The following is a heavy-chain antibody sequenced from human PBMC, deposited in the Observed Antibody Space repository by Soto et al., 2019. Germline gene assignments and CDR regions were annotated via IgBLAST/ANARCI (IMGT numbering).Heavy chain of an antibody. CDR2: IYYSGST. Sequence: PSETLSLTCTVSGGSISSGDYYWSWIRQPPGKGLEWIGYIYYSGSTYYNPSLKSRVTISVDTSKNQFSLKLSSVTAADTAVYYCARDPSGPWSPHLGYWGQGTLVTVSS. J-gene: IGHJ4*02. CDR3: ARDPSGPWSPHLGY. D-gene: IGHD2-8*02. V-gene: IGHV4-30-4*01. CDR1: GGSISSGDYY.